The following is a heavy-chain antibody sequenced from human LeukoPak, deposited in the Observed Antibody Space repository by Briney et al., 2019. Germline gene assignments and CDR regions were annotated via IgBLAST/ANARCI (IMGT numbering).Heavy chain of an antibody. J-gene: IGHJ6*03. CDR3: AKGGTYWGYYMDV. CDR1: GFGLGSYN. D-gene: IGHD7-27*01. Sequence: PGRSLRLSCAASGFGLGSYNMYWVRQAPGKGLEWVSAISGSGGSTYYADSVKGRFTISRDNSKNTLYLQMNSLRAEDTAVYYCAKGGTYWGYYMDVWGKGTTVTVSS. V-gene: IGHV3-23*01. CDR2: ISGSGGST.